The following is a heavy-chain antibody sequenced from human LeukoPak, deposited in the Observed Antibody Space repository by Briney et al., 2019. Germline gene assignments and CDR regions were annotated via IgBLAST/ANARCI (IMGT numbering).Heavy chain of an antibody. J-gene: IGHJ5*02. V-gene: IGHV3-23*01. CDR3: AKDQPAYFNWFDH. Sequence: WVSAISGSCGSTYYADSVKGRFTISRDNSKNTLYLQMNSLRAEDTAVYYCAKDQPAYFNWFDHWGQGTLVTVSS. D-gene: IGHD3-16*01. CDR2: ISGSCGST.